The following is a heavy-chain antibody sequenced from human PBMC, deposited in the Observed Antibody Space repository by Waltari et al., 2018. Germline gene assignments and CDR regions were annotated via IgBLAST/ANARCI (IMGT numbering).Heavy chain of an antibody. CDR3: ARGVGVQAYYYSYMDV. CDR2: INDDGRST. Sequence: EVQLVESGGGLVQPGGSLRLSCAASGFNFSNYWMHWVRQAPGKGLVWVSLINDDGRSTTYADSVKGRFTICRDNAKNMFYLQMKSLRAEDTAVYYCARGVGVQAYYYSYMDVWGKGTTVTISS. J-gene: IGHJ6*03. V-gene: IGHV3-74*01. D-gene: IGHD3-10*01. CDR1: GFNFSNYW.